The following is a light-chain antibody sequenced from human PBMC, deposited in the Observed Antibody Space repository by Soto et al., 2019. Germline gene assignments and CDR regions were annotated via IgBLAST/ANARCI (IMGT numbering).Light chain of an antibody. Sequence: EIVLTQSPATLSLSPGERATLSCRASQSVRSFLAWYQQKPGQAPRLLIYDASNRATGTPARFSGSGSGTDFTLTISRLEPEDFAVYYCQQYNNWAITFGQGTRLEIK. CDR2: DAS. CDR1: QSVRSF. V-gene: IGKV3-11*01. J-gene: IGKJ5*01. CDR3: QQYNNWAIT.